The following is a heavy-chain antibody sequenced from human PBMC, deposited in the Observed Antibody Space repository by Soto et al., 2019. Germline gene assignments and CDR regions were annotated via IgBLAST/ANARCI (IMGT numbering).Heavy chain of an antibody. D-gene: IGHD3-22*01. CDR1: NYSFNTYG. J-gene: IGHJ3*02. CDR2: ISAYNGNT. V-gene: IGHV1-18*01. Sequence: ASLKVSCKASNYSFNTYGITWVRQAPGQGLEWMGCISAYNGNTVYAQNFQGRVTMATDTSRDTAYMELRSLRSDDTAVYYCATVNEITMVVVVTPANDAFDIWG. CDR3: ATVNEITMVVVVTPANDAFDI.